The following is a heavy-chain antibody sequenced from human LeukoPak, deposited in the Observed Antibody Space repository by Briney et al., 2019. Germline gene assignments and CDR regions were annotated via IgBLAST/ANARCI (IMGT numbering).Heavy chain of an antibody. CDR1: GFTFSSYA. CDR3: AKAPANYVDTAMGTFDY. Sequence: GGSLRLSCAASGFTFSSYAMSWVRQAPGKGLEWVSAISGSGGSTYYADSVKGRFTISRDNSKNTMYLQMNSLRAEDTAVYYCAKAPANYVDTAMGTFDYWGQGTLVTVSS. CDR2: ISGSGGST. V-gene: IGHV3-23*01. J-gene: IGHJ4*02. D-gene: IGHD5-18*01.